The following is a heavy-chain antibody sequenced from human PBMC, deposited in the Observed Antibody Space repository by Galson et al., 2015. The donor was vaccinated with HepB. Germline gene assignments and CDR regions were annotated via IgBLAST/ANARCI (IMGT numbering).Heavy chain of an antibody. D-gene: IGHD3-9*01. CDR2: INGGNDNT. Sequence: SVKVSCKASGSTFTSYAMHWVRQAPGQRLEWMGWINGGNDNTKYSQKFQDRVTITRDTSASTAYMELSSLRSEDTAVYYCARAHYDFLTGFFIAGVDYWGQGTLVTVSS. CDR1: GSTFTSYA. J-gene: IGHJ4*02. CDR3: ARAHYDFLTGFFIAGVDY. V-gene: IGHV1-3*01.